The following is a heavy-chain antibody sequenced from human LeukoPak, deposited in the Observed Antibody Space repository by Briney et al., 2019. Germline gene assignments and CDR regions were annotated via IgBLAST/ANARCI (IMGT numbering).Heavy chain of an antibody. D-gene: IGHD1/OR15-1a*01. V-gene: IGHV4-39*01. CDR3: ARSNCLDYTCNNFYGMDV. CDR1: GGSISSSSHY. J-gene: IGHJ6*02. Sequence: SETLSLTCTVSGGSISSSSHYWGWIRQPPGNGLEWIGNIHNGGSTYYNPSLESRVTMSVDTSKNQVSLRLTSVTAADTAVSYCARSNCLDYTCNNFYGMDVWGQGTTVTVSS. CDR2: IHNGGST.